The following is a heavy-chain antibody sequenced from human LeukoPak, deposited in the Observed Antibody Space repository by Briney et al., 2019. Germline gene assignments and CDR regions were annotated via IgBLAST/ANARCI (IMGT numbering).Heavy chain of an antibody. Sequence: PGGSLRLSCAASGFTVSNNYMSWVRQAPGKGLEWVSVIYSGGKTYYSDSVKGRFTISRDTSKNTLFLQMNTLRAEDTAMYYCARGDSSSWYYFDYWGQGTLVTVSS. J-gene: IGHJ4*02. V-gene: IGHV3-53*01. CDR1: GFTVSNNY. CDR2: IYSGGKT. D-gene: IGHD6-13*01. CDR3: ARGDSSSWYYFDY.